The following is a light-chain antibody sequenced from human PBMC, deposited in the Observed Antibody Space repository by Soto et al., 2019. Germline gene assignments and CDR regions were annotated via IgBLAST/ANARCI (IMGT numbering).Light chain of an antibody. CDR1: QGISTY. V-gene: IGKV1-39*01. CDR2: AAS. Sequence: DIQITQSPSSLSASVGDRVTITCRASQGISTYLNWYQQKPGKAPKLLIYAASSLQSGVPSRFSGRGSGTDFTLTISSLQPEDFATYYCQQSYSTLWTFGQGTKVDI. CDR3: QQSYSTLWT. J-gene: IGKJ1*01.